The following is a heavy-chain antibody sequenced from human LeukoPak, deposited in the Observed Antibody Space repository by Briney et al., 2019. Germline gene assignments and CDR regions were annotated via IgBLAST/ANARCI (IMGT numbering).Heavy chain of an antibody. D-gene: IGHD3-9*01. CDR3: ASQGSRDYDILTGYYTRWGMDV. Sequence: PSETLSLTCTVSGGSISSGDYYWSWIRQPPGKGLEWIGYIYCSGSTYYNPSLERRVTISVATSKNQFSLKLSSVTAADTAVYYCASQGSRDYDILTGYYTRWGMDVWGQGTTVTVSS. CDR2: IYCSGST. J-gene: IGHJ6*02. V-gene: IGHV4-30-4*01. CDR1: GGSISSGDYY.